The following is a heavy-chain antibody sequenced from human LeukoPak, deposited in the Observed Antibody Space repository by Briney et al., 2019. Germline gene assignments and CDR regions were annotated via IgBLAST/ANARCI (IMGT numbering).Heavy chain of an antibody. J-gene: IGHJ4*02. CDR3: ARLYCTGGSCYHHDY. Sequence: PSETLSLTCAVSGYFISSDYYWGWIRQPPGKGLEWIGTIYHIGSTYYNPSLKSRVIISVDTSKNQFSLNLNSVTAEDTAVYYCARLYCTGGSCYHHDYWGQGTLVTVSS. D-gene: IGHD2-15*01. CDR1: GYFISSDYY. V-gene: IGHV4-38-2*01. CDR2: IYHIGST.